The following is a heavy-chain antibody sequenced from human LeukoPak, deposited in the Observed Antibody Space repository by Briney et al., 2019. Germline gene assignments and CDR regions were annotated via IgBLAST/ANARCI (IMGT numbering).Heavy chain of an antibody. CDR1: GFTFSSNY. CDR3: AKAPDYDVLTGTSFDS. V-gene: IGHV3-66*01. CDR2: IYSGGST. Sequence: QSGGSLRLSCAASGFTFSSNYMSWVRQAPGKGLEWVSVIYSGGSTYYSDSVKGRFTISRDNSKNTLYLQMNSLRAEDTAVYYCAKAPDYDVLTGTSFDSWGQGALVTVSS. J-gene: IGHJ4*02. D-gene: IGHD3-9*01.